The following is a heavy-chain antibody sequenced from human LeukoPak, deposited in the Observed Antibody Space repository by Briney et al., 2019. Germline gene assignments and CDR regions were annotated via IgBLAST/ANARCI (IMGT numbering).Heavy chain of an antibody. CDR1: GFTFSRYE. CDR3: ARDPQGMDV. J-gene: IGHJ6*04. CDR2: ISSSGSTI. Sequence: GGSLRLSCAASGFTFSRYEMNWVRQAPGEGLEGVSYISSSGSTIYYADSVKGRFTISRDNAKNSLYLQMNSLRAEDTAVYYCARDPQGMDVWGKGTTVTVSS. V-gene: IGHV3-48*03.